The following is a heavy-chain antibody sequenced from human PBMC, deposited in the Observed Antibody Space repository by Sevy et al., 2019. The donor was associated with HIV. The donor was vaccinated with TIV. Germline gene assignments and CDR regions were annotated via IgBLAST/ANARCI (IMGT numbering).Heavy chain of an antibody. D-gene: IGHD1-26*01. CDR1: GFTFDSYW. V-gene: IGHV3-74*01. CDR3: TRGDPIVPPAGYYYHMDV. CDR2: INSDGSST. J-gene: IGHJ6*03. Sequence: GGSLRLSCVASGFTFDSYWMHWVRQAPGKGLVWVSRINSDGSSTPYADSVKGRFTNSRDNAKNTLYLQLNRLGAEDTAVYYWTRGDPIVPPAGYYYHMDVWGKGTTVTVSS.